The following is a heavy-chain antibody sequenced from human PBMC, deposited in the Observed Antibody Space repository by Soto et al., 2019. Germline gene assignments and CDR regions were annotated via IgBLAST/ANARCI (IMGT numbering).Heavy chain of an antibody. J-gene: IGHJ6*03. Sequence: SETLSLTCTASGGSISSYYWSWIRQPPGKGLEWIGYIYYSGSTNYNPSLKSRVTISVDTSKNQFSLKLSSVTAADTAVYYCARPGGYYYYMDVWGKGTTVTVSS. V-gene: IGHV4-59*08. D-gene: IGHD1-26*01. CDR3: ARPGGYYYYMDV. CDR2: IYYSGST. CDR1: GGSISSYY.